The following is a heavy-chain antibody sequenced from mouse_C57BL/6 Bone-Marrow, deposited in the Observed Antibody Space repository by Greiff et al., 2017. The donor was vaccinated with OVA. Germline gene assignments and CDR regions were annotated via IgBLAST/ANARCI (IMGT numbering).Heavy chain of an antibody. D-gene: IGHD2-5*01. Sequence: EVKLMESGAELVRPGASVKLSCTASGFNIKDDYMHWVKQRPEQGLEWIGWIDPENGDTEYASKFQGKATITADTSSNTAYLQLSSLTSEDTAVYYCTTYYSNYGGYFDYWGQGTTLTVSS. CDR1: GFNIKDDY. V-gene: IGHV14-4*01. CDR2: IDPENGDT. CDR3: TTYYSNYGGYFDY. J-gene: IGHJ2*01.